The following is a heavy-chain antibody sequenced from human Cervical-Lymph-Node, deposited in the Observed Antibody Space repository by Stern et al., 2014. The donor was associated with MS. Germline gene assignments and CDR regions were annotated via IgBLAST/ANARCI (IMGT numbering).Heavy chain of an antibody. CDR2: RFSGGPT. J-gene: IGHJ3*02. Sequence: QLQLQESGPGLVKPSGTLSLTCTVSGGSISSSSDYWGWIRQTPGRGLEWIGSRFSGGPTNSNRSLQSRATISVDTSKNQCSLKLPSVTAADTAVYYCGRHGGITGKAGWGRALDIWGQGTMVTVSS. CDR1: GGSISSSSDY. D-gene: IGHD1-20*01. CDR3: GRHGGITGKAGWGRALDI. V-gene: IGHV4-39*01.